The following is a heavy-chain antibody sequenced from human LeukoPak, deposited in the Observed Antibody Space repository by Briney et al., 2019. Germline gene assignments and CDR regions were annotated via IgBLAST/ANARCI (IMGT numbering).Heavy chain of an antibody. CDR1: GFTFSSNA. CDR3: AKDRDIAARPYFDY. CDR2: ISGSGGST. Sequence: GGSLRLSCAASGFTFSSNALSWVGQAPGKGLEWVSAISGSGGSTYYADSVKGRFTISRDNSKNTLYLQMNSLRAEDTAVYYCAKDRDIAARPYFDYWGQGTLVTVSS. D-gene: IGHD6-6*01. V-gene: IGHV3-23*01. J-gene: IGHJ4*02.